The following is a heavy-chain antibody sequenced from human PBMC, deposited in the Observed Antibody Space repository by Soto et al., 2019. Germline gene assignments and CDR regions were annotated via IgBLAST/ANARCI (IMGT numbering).Heavy chain of an antibody. J-gene: IGHJ6*01. Sequence: EVQLLESGGGLVQPGGSLRLSCAASGFTFSSYAMSWVRQAPGKGLEWVSAISGSGGSTYYADSVKGRFTISRDNSKNTLYLQMNSLRAEDTAVYYCAKAGYCISTSCPSIGYGMDVWGQGTTVTVSS. V-gene: IGHV3-23*01. CDR1: GFTFSSYA. CDR3: AKAGYCISTSCPSIGYGMDV. CDR2: ISGSGGST. D-gene: IGHD2-2*01.